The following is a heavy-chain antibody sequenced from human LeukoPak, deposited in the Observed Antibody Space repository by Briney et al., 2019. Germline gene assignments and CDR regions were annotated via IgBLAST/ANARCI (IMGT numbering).Heavy chain of an antibody. V-gene: IGHV5-51*03. J-gene: IGHJ3*02. Sequence: PGESLKISCKGSGYSFTSYWIGWVRQMPEKGLEWMGIIYPGDSDTRYSPSFQGQVTISADKSISTAYLQWSSLKASDTAMYYCASQQKELSDAFDIWGQGTMVTVSS. CDR1: GYSFTSYW. CDR3: ASQQKELSDAFDI. CDR2: IYPGDSDT. D-gene: IGHD1-26*01.